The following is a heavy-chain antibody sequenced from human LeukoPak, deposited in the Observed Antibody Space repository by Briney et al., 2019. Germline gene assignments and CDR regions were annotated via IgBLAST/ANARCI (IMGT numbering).Heavy chain of an antibody. V-gene: IGHV3-23*01. Sequence: PGGSLRLSCAASGFTFRNYAMSWVRQAPGKGLEWVSGISGSGDSTYYADAVKGRCTISRDNSKNTLYLQMNSLRAEDTAVYYCAKDARYVVAPTYFDYWGQGTLVTVSS. D-gene: IGHD2-15*01. CDR1: GFTFRNYA. CDR2: ISGSGDST. J-gene: IGHJ4*02. CDR3: AKDARYVVAPTYFDY.